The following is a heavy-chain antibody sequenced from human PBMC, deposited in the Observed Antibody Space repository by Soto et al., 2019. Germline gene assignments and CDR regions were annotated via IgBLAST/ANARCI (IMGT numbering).Heavy chain of an antibody. Sequence: ASVKVSCKASGYTFTSYAMHWVRQAPGQRLEWMGWINAGNGNTKYSQKFQGRVTITRDTSASTAYMELSSLRSEDTAVYYCASRRPTIFGVGFYGMDVWGQGTTVTVSS. CDR1: GYTFTSYA. D-gene: IGHD3-3*01. CDR3: ASRRPTIFGVGFYGMDV. J-gene: IGHJ6*02. CDR2: INAGNGNT. V-gene: IGHV1-3*01.